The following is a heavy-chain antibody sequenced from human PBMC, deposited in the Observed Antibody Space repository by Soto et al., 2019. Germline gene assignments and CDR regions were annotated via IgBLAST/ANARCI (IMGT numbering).Heavy chain of an antibody. D-gene: IGHD2-2*01. Sequence: GGSLRLSCAASGFTFSSYSMNWVRQAPGKGLEWVSYISSSSSSIYYADSVKGRFTISRDNSKNTLYLQMNSLRAEDTAVYYCARVGPYCISTSCVETVFGVVTPYYYYGMDVWGQGTTVTVSS. J-gene: IGHJ6*02. CDR2: ISSSSSSI. CDR1: GFTFSSYS. CDR3: ARVGPYCISTSCVETVFGVVTPYYYYGMDV. V-gene: IGHV3-48*01.